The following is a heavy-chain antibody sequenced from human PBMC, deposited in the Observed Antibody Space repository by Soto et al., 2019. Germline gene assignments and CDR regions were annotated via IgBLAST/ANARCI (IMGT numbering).Heavy chain of an antibody. D-gene: IGHD2-2*01. CDR3: SRGSSTSELTGEGWFDP. CDR2: IYYSGST. V-gene: IGHV4-59*01. J-gene: IGHJ5*02. CDR1: GGSISSYC. Sequence: PSETLSLTCTVSGGSISSYCWSWIRQPPGKGLEWIGYIYYSGSTNYNPSLKSRVTISVDTSKNQFSLKLSSVTAADTAVYYCSRGSSTSELTGEGWFDPWGQGTLVTVSS.